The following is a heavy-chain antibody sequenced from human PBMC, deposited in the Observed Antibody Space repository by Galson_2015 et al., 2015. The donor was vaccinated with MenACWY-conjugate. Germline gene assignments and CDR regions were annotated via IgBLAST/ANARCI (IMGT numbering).Heavy chain of an antibody. V-gene: IGHV3-48*03. CDR3: ARVATWIHQYYYYMDV. Sequence: SLRLSCAVSGFTFTGYEFNWVRQAPGKGLEWLSYISKSGSPIYYADSVKGRFNISRDNTKKSLFLQMNSLTAGDTAVYYCARVATWIHQYYYYMDVWGKGTTVTVSS. CDR1: GFTFTGYE. D-gene: IGHD5-18*01. CDR2: ISKSGSPI. J-gene: IGHJ6*03.